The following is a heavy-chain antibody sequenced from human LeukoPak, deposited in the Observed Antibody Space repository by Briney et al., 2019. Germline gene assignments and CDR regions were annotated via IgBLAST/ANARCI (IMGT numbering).Heavy chain of an antibody. CDR1: GYTLTELS. J-gene: IGHJ5*02. D-gene: IGHD6-19*01. Sequence: ASVKVSCKVSGYTLTELSMHWVRQAPGKGLEWMGGFDPEDGETIYAQKFQGRVTMTEDTSTDTAYMELSSLRSEDMAVYYCARASYSSGWYGGHWFDPWGQGTLVTVSA. V-gene: IGHV1-24*01. CDR2: FDPEDGET. CDR3: ARASYSSGWYGGHWFDP.